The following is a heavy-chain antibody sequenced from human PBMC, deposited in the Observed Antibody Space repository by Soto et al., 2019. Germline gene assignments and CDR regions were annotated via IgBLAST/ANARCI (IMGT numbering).Heavy chain of an antibody. V-gene: IGHV1-58*01. J-gene: IGHJ4*02. Sequence: ASVKVSWKASGVTFTSSALQWVRQARGQRLEWIGWIVVGSGNTNYAQKFQERVTITRDMSTSTAYMELSSLRSEDTAVYYCAAEGGYYRYYWGQGTLVTVSS. CDR3: AAEGGYYRYY. CDR1: GVTFTSSA. CDR2: IVVGSGNT. D-gene: IGHD3-3*01.